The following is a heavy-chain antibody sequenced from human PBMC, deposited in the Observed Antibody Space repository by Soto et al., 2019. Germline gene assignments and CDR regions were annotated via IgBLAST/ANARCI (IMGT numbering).Heavy chain of an antibody. CDR3: AREWSAYYYGSGTPYGMDV. D-gene: IGHD3-10*01. CDR2: IIPIFGTA. CDR1: GGTFSSYA. J-gene: IGHJ6*02. V-gene: IGHV1-69*01. Sequence: QVQLVQSGAEVKKPGSSVKVSCKASGGTFSSYAISWVRQAPGQGLEWMGGIIPIFGTANYAQKFQGRVTITAYESTNTVYMELSSLRSEDTAVYYCAREWSAYYYGSGTPYGMDVWGQETTVTVS.